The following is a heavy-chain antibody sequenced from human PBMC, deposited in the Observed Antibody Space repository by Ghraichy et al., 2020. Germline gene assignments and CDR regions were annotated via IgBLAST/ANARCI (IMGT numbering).Heavy chain of an antibody. CDR3: ARAPTGCGWNRYYYYGMDV. CDR1: GFTFSSYS. Sequence: GGSLRLSCAASGFTFSSYSMNWVRQAPGKGLEWVSSISSSSGTIYYADSVKGRFTISRDNSKNSLYLQMNSLRAEDTAVYYCARAPTGCGWNRYYYYGMDVWGEGTTVTDSS. J-gene: IGHJ6*04. V-gene: IGHV3-48*01. D-gene: IGHD5-18*01. CDR2: ISSSSGTI.